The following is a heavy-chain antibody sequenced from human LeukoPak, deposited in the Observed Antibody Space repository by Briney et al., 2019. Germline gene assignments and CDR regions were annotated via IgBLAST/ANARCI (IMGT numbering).Heavy chain of an antibody. CDR1: GFTFSSYS. J-gene: IGHJ4*02. CDR2: ISSSSSYI. Sequence: PGGSLRLSCAASGFTFSSYSMNWVRQAPGKGLEWVSSISSSSSYIYYADSVKGRFTISRDNAKNSLYLQMNSLRAEDTAVYYCARAAAGYYYDSSGYLVEEYYFDYWGQGTLVTVSS. V-gene: IGHV3-21*01. D-gene: IGHD3-22*01. CDR3: ARAAAGYYYDSSGYLVEEYYFDY.